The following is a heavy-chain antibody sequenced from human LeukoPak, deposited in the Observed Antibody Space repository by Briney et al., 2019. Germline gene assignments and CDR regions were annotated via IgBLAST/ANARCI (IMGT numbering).Heavy chain of an antibody. V-gene: IGHV3-21*01. CDR3: ARGVRRLWFGEPTGAFDI. CDR1: GFTFSSYS. J-gene: IGHJ3*02. D-gene: IGHD3-10*01. Sequence: PGGSLRLSCAASGFTFSSYSMNWVRQAPGKGLEWVSSISSSSSYIYYADSVKGRFTISRDNTKSSLYLQMNSLRAEDTAVYYCARGVRRLWFGEPTGAFDIWGQGTMVTVSS. CDR2: ISSSSSYI.